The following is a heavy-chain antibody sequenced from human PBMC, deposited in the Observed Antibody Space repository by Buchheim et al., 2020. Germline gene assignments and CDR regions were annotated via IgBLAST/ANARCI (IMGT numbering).Heavy chain of an antibody. J-gene: IGHJ4*02. D-gene: IGHD1-26*01. CDR2: INHSGST. V-gene: IGHV4-34*01. CDR3: ARCFILGATNYFDY. CDR1: GGSFSGYY. Sequence: QVQLQQWGAGLLKPSETLSLTCAVYGGSFSGYYWSWIRQPPGKGLEWIGEINHSGSTNYNPSPKSRVTISVDTSKNQFPLKLSSVTVADTAVYYCARCFILGATNYFDYWGQGTL.